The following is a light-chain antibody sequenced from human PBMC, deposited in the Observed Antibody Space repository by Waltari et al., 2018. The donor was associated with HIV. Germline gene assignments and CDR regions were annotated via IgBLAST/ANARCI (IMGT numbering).Light chain of an antibody. Sequence: QSVLTQPPSASGTPGQTVTLSCSGTTSSIGSNTVNWYQHPPGRAPKLLIYSDNQRPSGVPDRFSGSKSGTSASLAISGLQSEDEADYSCAAWDDSLNGVVFGGGTKLTVL. CDR2: SDN. V-gene: IGLV1-44*01. CDR1: TSSIGSNT. CDR3: AAWDDSLNGVV. J-gene: IGLJ2*01.